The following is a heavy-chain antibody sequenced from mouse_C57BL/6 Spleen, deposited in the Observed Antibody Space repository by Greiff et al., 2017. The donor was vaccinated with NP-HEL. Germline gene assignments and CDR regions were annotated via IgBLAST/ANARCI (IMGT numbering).Heavy chain of an antibody. J-gene: IGHJ3*01. CDR3: AISYDGYSWFAY. CDR1: GYTFTSYW. V-gene: IGHV1-74*01. Sequence: QVQLQQPGAELVKPGASVKVSCKASGYTFTSYWMHWVKQRPGQGLEWIGRIHPSDSDTNYNQKFKGKATLTVDKSSSTAYMQLSSLTSEDCAVYYCAISYDGYSWFAYWGQGTLVTVSA. D-gene: IGHD2-3*01. CDR2: IHPSDSDT.